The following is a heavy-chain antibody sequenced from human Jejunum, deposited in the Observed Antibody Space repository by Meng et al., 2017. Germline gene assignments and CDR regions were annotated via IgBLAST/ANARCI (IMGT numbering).Heavy chain of an antibody. D-gene: IGHD4-11*01. CDR3: ARGNEYSNYGADF. CDR2: INDSGST. Sequence: QVKLQQWDAGLFKPSETLSLTCAVYGGSISDYYWTWIRQPPGKGLEWIGEINDSGSTNYNPSLKSRVTISVDTSKSQFYLRVSSVTAADTAVYYCARGNEYSNYGADFWGQGTLVTVSS. J-gene: IGHJ4*02. V-gene: IGHV4-34*01. CDR1: GGSISDYY.